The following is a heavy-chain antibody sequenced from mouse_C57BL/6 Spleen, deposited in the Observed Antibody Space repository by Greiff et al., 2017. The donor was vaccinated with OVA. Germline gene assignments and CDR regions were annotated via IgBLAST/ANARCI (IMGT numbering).Heavy chain of an antibody. V-gene: IGHV1-55*01. Sequence: VQLQQPGAELVKPGASVKMSCKASGYTFTSYWITWVKPRPGQGLEWIGDLFPGSGSTSYNAKFKSKATLTVDTTSSTSYMQLSSLTSEDSAVYYCARTLYYYYHVCYFDYWGQGTTLTVAS. J-gene: IGHJ2*01. CDR2: LFPGSGST. CDR3: ARTLYYYYHVCYFDY. D-gene: IGHD2-4*01. CDR1: GYTFTSYW.